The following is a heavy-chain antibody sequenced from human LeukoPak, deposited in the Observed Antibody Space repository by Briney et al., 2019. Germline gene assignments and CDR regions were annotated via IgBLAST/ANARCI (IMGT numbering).Heavy chain of an antibody. CDR3: AKDSRKRSIAGLHDFED. J-gene: IGHJ4*02. D-gene: IGHD6-6*01. CDR2: ISWDGSRT. Sequence: GGSLRLSCAASGFTFDDYAIHWVRQAPGKGLEWVSLISWDGSRTYYADSVKGRFTISRDNSKNFLYLQMDSLRAEDTALYDCAKDSRKRSIAGLHDFEDWGQGTLVTVSS. CDR1: GFTFDDYA. V-gene: IGHV3-43D*03.